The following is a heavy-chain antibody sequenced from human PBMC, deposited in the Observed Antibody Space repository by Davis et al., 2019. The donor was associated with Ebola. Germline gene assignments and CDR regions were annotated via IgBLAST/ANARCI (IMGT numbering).Heavy chain of an antibody. J-gene: IGHJ4*02. CDR1: GFTFSSYT. V-gene: IGHV3-21*01. Sequence: GESLKISCAASGFTFSSYTVNWVRQAPGKGLEWVSSISSSSLYIYYADSVKGRFTISRDNAKNSLYLQMNGLRAEDTAVYYCARRLYVLRFLEWSPFDYWGQGTLVTVSS. CDR3: ARRLYVLRFLEWSPFDY. CDR2: ISSSSLYI. D-gene: IGHD3-3*01.